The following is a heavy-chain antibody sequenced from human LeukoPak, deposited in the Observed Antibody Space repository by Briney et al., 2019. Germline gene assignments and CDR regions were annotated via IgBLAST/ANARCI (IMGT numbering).Heavy chain of an antibody. CDR2: TS. J-gene: IGHJ6*02. CDR1: GGSMTAGDYY. CDR3: ARVVGYYGSGSYYTYYYGMDV. D-gene: IGHD3-10*01. V-gene: IGHV4-39*07. Sequence: TASETLSLTCTVSGGSMTAGDYYWGWVRQPPGTGLQWIATSYQGASLKSRVTISLDTSKNQFSLRLTSVTAADTAVYYCARVVGYYGSGSYYTYYYGMDVWGQGTTVTVSS.